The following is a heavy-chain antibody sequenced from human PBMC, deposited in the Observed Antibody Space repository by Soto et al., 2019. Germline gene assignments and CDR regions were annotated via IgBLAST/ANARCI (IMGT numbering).Heavy chain of an antibody. V-gene: IGHV1-2*02. D-gene: IGHD1-26*01. CDR2: INPNSGGT. Sequence: QVQLVQSGAEVKKPGASVKVSCKAPGYTFTGYYMHWVRQAPGQGREWMGWINPNSGGTNYAQKFQGRVTMTRDTSISTAYMELSRLRSDGTAVYYFASEAGGSYQRACDYWGQGTLVTVSS. CDR3: ASEAGGSYQRACDY. J-gene: IGHJ4*02. CDR1: GYTFTGYY.